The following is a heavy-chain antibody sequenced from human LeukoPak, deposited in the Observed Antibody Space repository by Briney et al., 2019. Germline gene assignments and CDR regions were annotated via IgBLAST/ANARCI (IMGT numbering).Heavy chain of an antibody. V-gene: IGHV4-4*07. CDR3: ARSYDSSGYYISDYYYYMDV. D-gene: IGHD3-22*01. CDR1: GGSISSYY. CDR2: IYTSGST. J-gene: IGHJ6*03. Sequence: SETLSLTCTVSGGSISSYYWSWIRQPAGKGLEWIGRIYTSGSTNYNPSLKSRVTISVDTSKNQFSLKLSSVTAADTAVYYCARSYDSSGYYISDYYYYMDVWGKGTTVTVSS.